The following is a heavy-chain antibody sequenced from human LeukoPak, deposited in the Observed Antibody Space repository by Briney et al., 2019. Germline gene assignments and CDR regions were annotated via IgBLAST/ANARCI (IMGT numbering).Heavy chain of an antibody. CDR1: GFTFSSYA. D-gene: IGHD2-21*01. J-gene: IGHJ4*02. CDR3: VARAGDLDS. CDR2: IQYDGSNK. Sequence: GGSLRLSCAASGFTFSSYAMHWVRQAPGKGLEWVAFIQYDGSNKYYADSVKGRFTISRDNSKNTLYLQMNSLRAEDTAVYYSVARAGDLDSWGQGTLVTVSS. V-gene: IGHV3-30*02.